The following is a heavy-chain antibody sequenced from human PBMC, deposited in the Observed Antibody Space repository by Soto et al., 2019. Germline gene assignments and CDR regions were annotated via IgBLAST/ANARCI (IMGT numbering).Heavy chain of an antibody. J-gene: IGHJ6*02. Sequence: QVQLVQSGAEVKKPGSSVKVSCKASGGTFSSYTISWVRQAPGQGLEWMGRIIPILGIANYAQKFQGRVTTTADKSTRKAYMELSSLRSEDTAVYYCARGDKYSSREYYYYGMDVWGQGTTVTVSS. CDR2: IIPILGIA. V-gene: IGHV1-69*02. D-gene: IGHD6-13*01. CDR3: ARGDKYSSREYYYYGMDV. CDR1: GGTFSSYT.